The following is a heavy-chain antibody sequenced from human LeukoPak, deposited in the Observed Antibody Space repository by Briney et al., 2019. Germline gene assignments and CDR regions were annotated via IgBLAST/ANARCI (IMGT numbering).Heavy chain of an antibody. J-gene: IGHJ4*02. D-gene: IGHD3-9*01. CDR2: IYPGDSDT. Sequence: GESLKISCKGSGYSFTSYWIGWVRQMPGKGLEWMGIIYPGDSDTRYSPSFQGQVTISADKSISTAYLQWSSLKASDTAMHYCARPGYDILTGYYLVDYWGQGTLVTVSS. CDR3: ARPGYDILTGYYLVDY. CDR1: GYSFTSYW. V-gene: IGHV5-51*01.